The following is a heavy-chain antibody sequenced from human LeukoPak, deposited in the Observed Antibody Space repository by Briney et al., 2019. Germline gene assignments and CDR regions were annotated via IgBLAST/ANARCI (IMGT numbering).Heavy chain of an antibody. V-gene: IGHV3-74*01. CDR2: INSDGSST. J-gene: IGHJ4*02. D-gene: IGHD3-3*01. CDR1: GFTFSSYW. Sequence: PGGSLRLPCAASGFTFSSYWMHWVRQGPGKGLAWVSRINSDGSSTTYADSVKGRFTISRDNAKNTLYLQMNSLRAEDTAVYYCVRVEWRDLAPDYWGQGTLVTVSS. CDR3: VRVEWRDLAPDY.